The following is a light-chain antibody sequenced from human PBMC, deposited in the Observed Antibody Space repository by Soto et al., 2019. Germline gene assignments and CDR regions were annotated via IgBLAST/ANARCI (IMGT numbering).Light chain of an antibody. V-gene: IGKV3-15*01. Sequence: EIVMTQSPASLSVSPGETATLSCRASQSISNSLAWYQQKPGQAPSLLIYGASTRATDIPARFSGSGSGTELTLTISSLQSEDSALDYCQQYNKWPPRTFGEGTQLEIK. CDR3: QQYNKWPPRT. CDR1: QSISNS. CDR2: GAS. J-gene: IGKJ2*01.